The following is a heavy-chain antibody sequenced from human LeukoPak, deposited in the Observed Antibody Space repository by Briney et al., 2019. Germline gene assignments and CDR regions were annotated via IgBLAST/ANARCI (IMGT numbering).Heavy chain of an antibody. Sequence: GGSLRLSCAASGFTLTSYAMTWVRQVAGKGLEWVSSITGRGDNTYYADSVKGRFTISRDSSRNTLYVQMNSLRAEDTAVYYCVKNYYYYYMDVWGKGTTVTVSS. CDR1: GFTLTSYA. CDR2: ITGRGDNT. CDR3: VKNYYYYYMDV. V-gene: IGHV3-23*01. J-gene: IGHJ6*03.